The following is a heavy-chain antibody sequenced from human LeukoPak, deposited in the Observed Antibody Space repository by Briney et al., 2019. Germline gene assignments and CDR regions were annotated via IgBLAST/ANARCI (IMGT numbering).Heavy chain of an antibody. CDR2: IIPIFGTA. CDR1: GGTFSSYA. CDR3: ARDKFGEENYYDSSGSLDC. D-gene: IGHD3-22*01. J-gene: IGHJ4*02. Sequence: SVKVSCKASGGTFSSYAISWVRQAPGQGLEWMGRIIPIFGTANYAQKFQGRVTITTDESTSTAYMELSSLRSEDTAVYYCARDKFGEENYYDSSGSLDCWGQGTLVTVSS. V-gene: IGHV1-69*05.